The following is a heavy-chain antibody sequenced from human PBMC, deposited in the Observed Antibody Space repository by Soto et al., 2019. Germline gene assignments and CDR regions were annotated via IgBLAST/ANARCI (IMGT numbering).Heavy chain of an antibody. D-gene: IGHD2-21*02. CDR1: GGGTLSNDA. J-gene: IGHJ4*02. Sequence: QVHLVQSGADGRKSGSSVRVSCTASGGGTLSNDAISWLRQAPGQGLDWLGRISPFFGTTDYSQSFQGRLTMTADASTGTVYMDLRSLKSDDTAVYYCAREVVTETTWGSFDSWGQGTLVTVSS. CDR3: AREVVTETTWGSFDS. V-gene: IGHV1-69*01. CDR2: ISPFFGTT.